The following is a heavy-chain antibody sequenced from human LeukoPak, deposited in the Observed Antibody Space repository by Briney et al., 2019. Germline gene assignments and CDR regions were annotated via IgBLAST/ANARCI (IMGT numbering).Heavy chain of an antibody. Sequence: SETLSLTCTVSGGSISSYYWSWIRQPPGKGLEWIGYIYYSGSTNYNPSLKSRVTISVDTSKNQFSLKLSSVTAADTAVYYCARQGMPSYYDFWSGYAYDAFDIWGQGTMVTVSS. D-gene: IGHD3-3*01. CDR1: GGSISSYY. CDR2: IYYSGST. J-gene: IGHJ3*02. CDR3: ARQGMPSYYDFWSGYAYDAFDI. V-gene: IGHV4-59*01.